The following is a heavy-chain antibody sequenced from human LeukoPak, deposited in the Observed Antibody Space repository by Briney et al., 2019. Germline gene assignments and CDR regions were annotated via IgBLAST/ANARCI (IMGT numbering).Heavy chain of an antibody. D-gene: IGHD1-14*01. CDR2: IYRGGGQ. J-gene: IGHJ4*02. CDR1: GFTLNSNY. Sequence: GVSLTLSCAASGFTLNSNYMTWLPQAPEKALELVLVIYRGGGQYYADSVKRLFNISRDNSKNTLYIEMDRLRAADTAVHYCAGDSKDRGWFDYWGQGSLVTVS. V-gene: IGHV3-53*01. CDR3: AGDSKDRGWFDY.